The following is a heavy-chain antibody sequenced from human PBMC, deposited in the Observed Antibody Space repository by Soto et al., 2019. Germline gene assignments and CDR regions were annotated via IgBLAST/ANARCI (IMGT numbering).Heavy chain of an antibody. CDR2: ISSSSSYI. CDR1: GFTFSSYS. CDR3: ARDLTTVTTYD. V-gene: IGHV3-21*01. Sequence: GGSLRLSCAASGFTFSSYSMNWVRQAPGKGLEWVSSISSSSSYIYYADSVKGRFIISRDNAKNSLYLQMNSLRAEDTAVYYCARDLTTVTTYDWGQGTLVTVSS. D-gene: IGHD4-17*01. J-gene: IGHJ4*02.